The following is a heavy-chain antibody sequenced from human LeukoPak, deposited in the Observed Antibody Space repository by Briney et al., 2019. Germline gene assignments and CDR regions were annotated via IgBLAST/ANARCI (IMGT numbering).Heavy chain of an antibody. CDR2: IYYSGST. CDR1: GGSISSSSYY. CDR3: ARRELRAIFGVVNSAPEYYFDY. D-gene: IGHD3-3*01. Sequence: PSETLSLTCTVSGGSISSSSYYWGWIRQPPGKGLEWIGSIYYSGSTYYNPSLKSQVTISVDTSKNQFSLKLSSVTAADTAVYYCARRELRAIFGVVNSAPEYYFDYWGQGTLVTVSS. J-gene: IGHJ4*02. V-gene: IGHV4-39*01.